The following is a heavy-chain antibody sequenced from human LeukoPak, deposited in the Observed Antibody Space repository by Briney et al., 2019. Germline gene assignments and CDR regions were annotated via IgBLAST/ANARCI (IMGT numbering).Heavy chain of an antibody. CDR2: ISAYNGNT. D-gene: IGHD3-10*01. V-gene: IGHV1-18*01. J-gene: IGHJ4*02. CDR1: GYTFTSYG. CDR3: ARSWFGELLYRLDY. Sequence: ASVKVSCKASGYTFTSYGISWVRQAPGQGLEWMGWISAYNGNTNYAQKLQGRVTMTTDTSTSTAYMELSSLRSEDTAVYYCARSWFGELLYRLDYWGQGTLVTVSS.